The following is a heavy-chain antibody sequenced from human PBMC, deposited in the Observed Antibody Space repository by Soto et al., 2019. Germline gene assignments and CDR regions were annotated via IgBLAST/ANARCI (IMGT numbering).Heavy chain of an antibody. V-gene: IGHV3-30*18. CDR2: VSHDGRNT. D-gene: IGHD6-19*01. Sequence: VQLVESGGGVVQPGRSLRLSCAASGFTFSDYAMHWVRQAPGKGLEWVAVVSHDGRNTHYADSVKGRFTISRDSSKKTVSLEVTSPGAVGTGVYYEAKGGRLWLVTSDFICWGEGALGTVSS. CDR1: GFTFSDYA. CDR3: AKGGRLWLVTSDFIC. J-gene: IGHJ4*02.